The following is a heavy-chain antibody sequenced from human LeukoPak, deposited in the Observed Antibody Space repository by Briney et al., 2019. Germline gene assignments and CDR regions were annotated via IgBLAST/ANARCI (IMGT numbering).Heavy chain of an antibody. J-gene: IGHJ4*02. Sequence: GGSLRLSCAASGFTFSSYAMHWVRQAPGKGLEWVAVISYDGSNKYYADSVKGRFTISRDNSRDTLFLQMNSLRAEDTAIYYCAKDRLSNGDPAAYWGQGTLVTVSS. V-gene: IGHV3-30*04. D-gene: IGHD4-17*01. CDR3: AKDRLSNGDPAAY. CDR2: ISYDGSNK. CDR1: GFTFSSYA.